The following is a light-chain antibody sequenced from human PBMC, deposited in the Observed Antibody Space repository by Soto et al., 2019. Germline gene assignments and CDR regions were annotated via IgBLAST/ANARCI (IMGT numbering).Light chain of an antibody. CDR2: KAS. Sequence: DIQMTQSPSTLSASVGDRVTITCRASQYISSWLAWYQQKPGKAPKLLIYKASSLESGVPSRFSGSGFWTEFTLTISSLQPDDFETDYCQQYNSQRTFGQGTKVEIK. CDR3: QQYNSQRT. CDR1: QYISSW. V-gene: IGKV1-5*03. J-gene: IGKJ1*01.